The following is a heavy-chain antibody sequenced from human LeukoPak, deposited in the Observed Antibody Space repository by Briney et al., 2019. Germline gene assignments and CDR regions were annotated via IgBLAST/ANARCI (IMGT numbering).Heavy chain of an antibody. V-gene: IGHV1-2*02. CDR3: ARDKSVIDY. Sequence: ASVKVSCKTSGYMFTGYYIHWVRRAPGQGLEWMGWINSNSGDTKYAQKFQGRLTMARDTSITTVYMELSSLRSDDTAVYYCARDKSVIDYWGQGTLVTVSS. J-gene: IGHJ4*02. CDR2: INSNSGDT. CDR1: GYMFTGYY.